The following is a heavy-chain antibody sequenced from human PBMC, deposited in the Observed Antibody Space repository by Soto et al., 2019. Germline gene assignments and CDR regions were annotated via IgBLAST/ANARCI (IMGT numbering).Heavy chain of an antibody. CDR3: ARVGPFGVVNQENYGMDV. CDR2: INHSGST. D-gene: IGHD3-3*01. J-gene: IGHJ6*02. Sequence: PSETLSLTCAVYGGSFSGYYWSWIRQPPGKGLEWIGEINHSGSTNYNPSLKSRVTISVDTSKNQFSLKLSSVTAADTAVYYCARVGPFGVVNQENYGMDVWGQGTTVTVSS. CDR1: GGSFSGYY. V-gene: IGHV4-34*01.